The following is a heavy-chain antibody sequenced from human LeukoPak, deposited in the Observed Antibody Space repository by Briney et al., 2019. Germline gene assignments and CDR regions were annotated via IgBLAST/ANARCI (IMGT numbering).Heavy chain of an antibody. CDR3: AREEGYSYANFDY. CDR2: TRNKANCYTT. D-gene: IGHD5-18*01. CDR1: GFTFSDHY. J-gene: IGHJ4*02. Sequence: PGGSLRLSCAASGFTFSDHYMDWVRQAPGKGLEWVGRTRNKANCYTTEYAASVKGRFTISRDDSKNSLYLQMNSLKTEDTAVYYCAREEGYSYANFDYWGQGTLVTVSS. V-gene: IGHV3-72*01.